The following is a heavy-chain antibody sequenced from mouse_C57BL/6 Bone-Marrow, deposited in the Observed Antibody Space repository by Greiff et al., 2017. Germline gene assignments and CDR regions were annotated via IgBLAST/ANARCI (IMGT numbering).Heavy chain of an antibody. J-gene: IGHJ4*01. D-gene: IGHD2-3*01. V-gene: IGHV5-6*01. Sequence: EVMLVESGGDLVKPGGSLKLSCAASGFTFSSYGMSWVRQTPDKRLEWVATISSGGSYTYYPDSVKGRFTISRDNAKNTLYLQMSSLKSEDTAMYYCAKISRWLLGLDYAMDYWGQGTSVTVSS. CDR1: GFTFSSYG. CDR3: AKISRWLLGLDYAMDY. CDR2: ISSGGSYT.